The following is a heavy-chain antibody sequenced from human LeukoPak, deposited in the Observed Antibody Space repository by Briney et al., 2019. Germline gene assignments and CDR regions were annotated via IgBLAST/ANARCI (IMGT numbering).Heavy chain of an antibody. D-gene: IGHD3-3*01. V-gene: IGHV4-34*01. CDR1: GGSFSGYY. Sequence: SETLSLICAVYGGSFSGYYWSWSRQPPGKGLEWIGYIYHSGSTYYNPSLKSRVTISVDRSKNQFSLKLSSVTAADTAVYYCARGGIVVVTAAAIRFLEWLPGGWFDPWGQGTLVTVSS. J-gene: IGHJ5*02. CDR3: ARGGIVVVTAAAIRFLEWLPGGWFDP. CDR2: IYHSGST.